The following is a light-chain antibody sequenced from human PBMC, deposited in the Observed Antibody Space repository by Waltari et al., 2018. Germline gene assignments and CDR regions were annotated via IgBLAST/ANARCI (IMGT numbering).Light chain of an antibody. CDR3: MQGTHWPPVYT. CDR1: QSLVYSDGNTY. J-gene: IGKJ2*01. V-gene: IGKV2-30*01. CDR2: KVS. Sequence: DVVLTQSPLSLPVTLGQPASISCRSSQSLVYSDGNTYLNWYQQTPGQSPRRLIYKVSSRDSGVPDRFSGSGSGTDFILKISRVEAEDVGVYYCMQGTHWPPVYTFDQGTKLEIK.